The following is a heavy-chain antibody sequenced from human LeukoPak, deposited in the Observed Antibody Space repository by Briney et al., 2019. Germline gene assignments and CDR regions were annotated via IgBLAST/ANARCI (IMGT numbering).Heavy chain of an antibody. Sequence: PSETLSLTCTVSGGSISSYYWSWIRQPPGKGLEWIGYIYYSGSTNYNPSLKSRVTISVDTSKNQFSLKLSSVTAADTAAYYCARAAREMATTPDFDYWGQGTLVTVPS. CDR2: IYYSGST. J-gene: IGHJ4*02. CDR1: GGSISSYY. V-gene: IGHV4-59*01. CDR3: ARAAREMATTPDFDY. D-gene: IGHD5-24*01.